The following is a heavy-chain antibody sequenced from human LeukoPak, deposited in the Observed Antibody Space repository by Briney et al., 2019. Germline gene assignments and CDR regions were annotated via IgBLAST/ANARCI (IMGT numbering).Heavy chain of an antibody. D-gene: IGHD3-3*01. J-gene: IGHJ5*02. CDR2: ISDSGNSI. CDR1: GFTFNDYQ. Sequence: KPGGSLRLSCEGSGFTFNDYQMMWIRQAPGKGLEWISFISDSGNSIYYAKSVKGRFTVSRDDARNSVYLQMNSLRVEDTAVYYCARDMFFGVVTNRLDPWGQGTLVTVSS. CDR3: ARDMFFGVVTNRLDP. V-gene: IGHV3-11*04.